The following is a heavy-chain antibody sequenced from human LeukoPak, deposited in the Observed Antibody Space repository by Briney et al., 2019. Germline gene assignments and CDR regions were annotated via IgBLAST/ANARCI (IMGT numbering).Heavy chain of an antibody. Sequence: ASVKVSCKVSGFTLTELSMYWVRQAPGKEGEGMGSFDPEHGETIYAQNFQGRVTMTEDTSTDTAYMELSSLRSEDTAMYYCATDYYDNNWFDSWGQGTLVTVSS. CDR1: GFTLTELS. V-gene: IGHV1-24*01. J-gene: IGHJ5*01. CDR3: ATDYYDNNWFDS. CDR2: FDPEHGET. D-gene: IGHD3-22*01.